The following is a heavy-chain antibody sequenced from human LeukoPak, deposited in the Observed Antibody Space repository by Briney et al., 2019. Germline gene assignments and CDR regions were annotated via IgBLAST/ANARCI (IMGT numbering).Heavy chain of an antibody. CDR1: GYTFTSYD. Sequence: GASVKVSCKASGYTFTSYDINWVRQATGQGLEWMGWMNPNSGNTGYAQKFQGRVTMTRNTSISTAYMELSSLRSEDTAVYYCARDVAARTVYYYGMDVWGQGNTVTVSS. D-gene: IGHD6-6*01. V-gene: IGHV1-8*01. CDR2: MNPNSGNT. J-gene: IGHJ6*01. CDR3: ARDVAARTVYYYGMDV.